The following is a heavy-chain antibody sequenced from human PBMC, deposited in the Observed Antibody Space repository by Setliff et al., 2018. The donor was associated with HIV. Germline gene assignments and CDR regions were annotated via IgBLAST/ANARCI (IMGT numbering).Heavy chain of an antibody. CDR3: ARRSTVARGVDCFDL. D-gene: IGHD3-10*01. CDR2: VDYSGSS. J-gene: IGHJ4*02. V-gene: IGHV4-59*08. Sequence: SETLSLTCTVSGGPISDYYWSWIRQPAGKGLEWIGHVDYSGSSTYNPSLNSRVTLSIDTSKSQFSLRLSSVTAADTALYYCARRSTVARGVDCFDLWGQGTQVTVS. CDR1: GGPISDYY.